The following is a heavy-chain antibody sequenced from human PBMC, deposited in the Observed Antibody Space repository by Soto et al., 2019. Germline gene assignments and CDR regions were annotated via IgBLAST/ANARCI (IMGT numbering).Heavy chain of an antibody. V-gene: IGHV3-23*01. J-gene: IGHJ4*02. CDR2: ISGSGGST. D-gene: IGHD3-22*01. CDR3: AKHGYYDSSGYYSLFLDY. Sequence: EVQLLESGGGLVQPGGSLRLSCAASGFTFSSYAMSWVRQAPGKGLEWVSAISGSGGSTYYADSVKGRFTISRDNSKNTLYLQMNSLRAEDTAVYYCAKHGYYDSSGYYSLFLDYWGQGTLVTVSS. CDR1: GFTFSSYA.